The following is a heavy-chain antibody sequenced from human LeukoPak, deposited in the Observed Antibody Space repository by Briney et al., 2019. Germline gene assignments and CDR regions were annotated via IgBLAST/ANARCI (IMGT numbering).Heavy chain of an antibody. V-gene: IGHV4-39*01. CDR3: ARLHNLPWGPGDY. D-gene: IGHD1-26*01. Sequence: SETLSLTCTVSGGSISSSGSYWGWIRQPPGKGLEWIGNIYSSGNAYYNPSLKSRVAISLDTSKNQFSLKLSSVTAADTAVYYCARLHNLPWGPGDYWGQGTLVTVSS. CDR1: GGSISSSGSY. J-gene: IGHJ4*02. CDR2: IYSSGNA.